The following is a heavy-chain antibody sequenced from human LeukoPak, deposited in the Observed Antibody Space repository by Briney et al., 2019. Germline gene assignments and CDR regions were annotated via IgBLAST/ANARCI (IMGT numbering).Heavy chain of an antibody. D-gene: IGHD5-18*01. CDR1: GFTFSSYA. CDR3: ARGGYSYGNPFVY. CDR2: ISGSGGST. Sequence: GGSLRLSCAASGFTFSSYAMSWVRQAPGRGLEWVSAISGSGGSTYYADSVKGRFTISRDNAKNSLYLQMNSLRAEDTAVYYCARGGYSYGNPFVYWGQGTLVTVSS. J-gene: IGHJ4*02. V-gene: IGHV3-23*01.